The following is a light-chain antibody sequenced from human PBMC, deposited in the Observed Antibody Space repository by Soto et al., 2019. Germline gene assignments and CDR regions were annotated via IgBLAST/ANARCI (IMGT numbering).Light chain of an antibody. Sequence: EIVLTQSPATLSLSPGERATLSCRASQSIRSHLAWYQQTPGQAPRLLIYNASSRATDLPVRFSGSGSGTDFTLTIPALEPEDFAFFYCQQRSSGPLTFGPGTKVDIK. V-gene: IGKV3-11*01. CDR3: QQRSSGPLT. CDR1: QSIRSH. J-gene: IGKJ3*01. CDR2: NAS.